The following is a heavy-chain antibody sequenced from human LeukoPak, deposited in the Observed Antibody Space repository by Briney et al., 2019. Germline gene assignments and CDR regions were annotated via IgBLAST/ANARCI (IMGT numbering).Heavy chain of an antibody. CDR3: ARVWCSSTSCYYYFDY. D-gene: IGHD2-2*01. J-gene: IGHJ4*02. V-gene: IGHV1-18*01. CDR1: GYTFTSYG. Sequence: GASVKVSCKASGYTFTSYGISWVRQAPGQGLEWMGWISAYNGNTNYAQKLQGRVTMTTDTSTSTAYMELRSLRSDDTAVYYCARVWCSSTSCYYYFDYWGQGTLVTVPS. CDR2: ISAYNGNT.